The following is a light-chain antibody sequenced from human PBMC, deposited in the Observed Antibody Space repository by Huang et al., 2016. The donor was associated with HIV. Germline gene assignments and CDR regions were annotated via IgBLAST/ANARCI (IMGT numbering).Light chain of an antibody. J-gene: IGKJ2*01. CDR3: QQYNDWPPYT. CDR1: QSIGTS. V-gene: IGKV3-15*01. CDR2: DAS. Sequence: EILMTRSPATLSVSPGDRAALSCRASQSIGTSLAWYQQKPGQTPSLLIYDASIRAAGIPARVSGSGSGTEFTLTVSSLQSEDFAFYYCQQYNDWPPYTFGQGTRLEI.